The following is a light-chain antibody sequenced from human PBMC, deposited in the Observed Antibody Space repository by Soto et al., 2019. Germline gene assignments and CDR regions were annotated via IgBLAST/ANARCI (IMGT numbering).Light chain of an antibody. CDR2: DAS. CDR1: QSVDTD. CDR3: QQYNNWPLT. Sequence: EIVMTQSPATLSVSPGDRATLSCRASQSVDTDLAWYQQKPGQPPRLLIYDASTRATGIPARFSGSQSGTEFTLPISSLLSEDCAVYFCQQYNNWPLTFGGGTKVETK. V-gene: IGKV3D-15*01. J-gene: IGKJ4*01.